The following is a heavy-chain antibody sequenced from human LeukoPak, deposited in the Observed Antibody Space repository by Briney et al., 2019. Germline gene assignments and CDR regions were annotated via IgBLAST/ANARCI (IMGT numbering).Heavy chain of an antibody. J-gene: IGHJ6*04. Sequence: PSETLSLTCTVSGGSISSSSYYWGWIRQPPGKGLEWIGSIYYSGSTYYNPSLKSRVTISVDTSKNQFSLKLSSVTAADTAVYYCAVQNYYGSGSYSPPVGAVWGEGTTVTVSS. V-gene: IGHV4-39*07. CDR2: IYYSGST. CDR3: AVQNYYGSGSYSPPVGAV. D-gene: IGHD3-10*01. CDR1: GGSISSSSYY.